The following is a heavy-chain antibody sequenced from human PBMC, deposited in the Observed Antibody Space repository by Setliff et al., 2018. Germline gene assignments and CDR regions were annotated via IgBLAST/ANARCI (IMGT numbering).Heavy chain of an antibody. CDR2: ISHDGGRT. V-gene: IGHV3-48*03. D-gene: IGHD2-15*01. CDR1: GFAFSSHE. CDR3: SRGGGSGGSCSDY. Sequence: SCAASGFAFSSHEMNWVRQAPGKGLEWISYISHDGGRTFYPDSVRGRFTVSRDNAKNSVYLQMNSLTTEDTAVYYCSRGGGSGGSCSDYWGPGTLVTGSS. J-gene: IGHJ4*02.